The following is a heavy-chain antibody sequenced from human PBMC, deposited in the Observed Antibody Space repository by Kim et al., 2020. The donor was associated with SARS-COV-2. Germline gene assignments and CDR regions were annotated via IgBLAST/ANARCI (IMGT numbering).Heavy chain of an antibody. CDR1: GFTFSSYA. D-gene: IGHD4-17*01. V-gene: IGHV3-23*01. Sequence: GGSLRLSCAASGFTFSSYAMNWVRQGPGKGLEWVSAVSSSGGTTFYADSVKDRFIISRDNSENVLHLQMNSLTAEDTAVYYCARGGVGNYGSSDYWGRGTLVTVSS. J-gene: IGHJ4*02. CDR2: VSSSGGTT. CDR3: ARGGVGNYGSSDY.